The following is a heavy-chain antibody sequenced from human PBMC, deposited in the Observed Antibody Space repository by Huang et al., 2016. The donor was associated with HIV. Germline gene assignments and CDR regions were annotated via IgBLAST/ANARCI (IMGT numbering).Heavy chain of an antibody. CDR2: INHNGKI. CDR3: ARGFNYYASDNLGVYYFDS. CDR1: GGAFRGSS. D-gene: IGHD3-10*01. Sequence: QVQLKQWGAGLLKPSETLSLTCAVYGGAFRGSSWTWIRPFPEKGQEWIGDINHNGKIIYNPSLSARVTISTDTSKNHFSLHLTSVTAADTALYYCARGFNYYASDNLGVYYFDSWGLGTLVTVSP. J-gene: IGHJ4*02. V-gene: IGHV4-34*02.